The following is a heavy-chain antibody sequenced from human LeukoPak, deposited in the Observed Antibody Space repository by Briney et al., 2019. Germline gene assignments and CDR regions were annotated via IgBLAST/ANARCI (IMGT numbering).Heavy chain of an antibody. J-gene: IGHJ4*02. V-gene: IGHV3-23*01. CDR1: GFTFSSYG. CDR3: AKKANSGYYYAFDY. Sequence: PGGSLRLSCAASGFTFSSYGMTWVRQAPGKGLERVSGITGSGGNTYYADSVKGRFTISKDNPKNTLYMEMNSLRAEDTAVYYCAKKANSGYYYAFDYWGQGTLVTVSS. CDR2: ITGSGGNT. D-gene: IGHD3-22*01.